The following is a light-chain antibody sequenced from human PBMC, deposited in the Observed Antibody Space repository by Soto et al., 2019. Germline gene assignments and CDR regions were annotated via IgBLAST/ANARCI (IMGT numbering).Light chain of an antibody. CDR1: QSIVYSDGNTY. Sequence: DVVMTQSPLSLPVTLGQPASCSFRSSQSIVYSDGNTYLTWFQQRPCHYPRRLICKVSNRDSGVPDRFSVSGSGTDFALKISREEAEAVVVYYCLKGTHLHRTFGQGPKVEIK. CDR3: LKGTHLHRT. V-gene: IGKV2-30*01. J-gene: IGKJ1*01. CDR2: KVS.